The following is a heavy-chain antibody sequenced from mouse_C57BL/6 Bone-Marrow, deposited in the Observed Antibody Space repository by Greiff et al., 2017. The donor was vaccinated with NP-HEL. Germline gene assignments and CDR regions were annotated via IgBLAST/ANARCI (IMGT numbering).Heavy chain of an antibody. D-gene: IGHD1-1*01. J-gene: IGHJ2*01. V-gene: IGHV1-66*01. Sequence: LVESGPELVKPGASVKISCKASGYSFTSYYIHWVKQRPGQGLEWIGWIYPGSGNTKYNEKFKGKATLTADTSSSTAYMQLSSLTSEDSAVYYCARGNYGSSYDWGQGTTLTVSS. CDR2: IYPGSGNT. CDR3: ARGNYGSSYD. CDR1: GYSFTSYY.